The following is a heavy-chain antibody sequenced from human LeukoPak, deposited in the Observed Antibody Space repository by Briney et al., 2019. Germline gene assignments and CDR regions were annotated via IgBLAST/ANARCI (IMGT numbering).Heavy chain of an antibody. J-gene: IGHJ5*02. CDR3: AKDGIAAA. Sequence: GGSLRLSCAASGLTVSNNYMSWVRQAPGKGLEWVSVLYTGGSTYYADSVKGRFIISRDNSKSTLYLQMNSLRAEDTAVYYCAKDGIAAAWGQGTLVTVSS. CDR1: GLTVSNNY. V-gene: IGHV3-53*05. CDR2: LYTGGST. D-gene: IGHD6-25*01.